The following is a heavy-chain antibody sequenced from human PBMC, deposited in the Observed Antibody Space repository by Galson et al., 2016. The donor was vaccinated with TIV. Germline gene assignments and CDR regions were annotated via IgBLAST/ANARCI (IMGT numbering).Heavy chain of an antibody. CDR2: ISGDSGNT. CDR3: ARDRGSMTMILVVDYYYGMDV. Sequence: SVKVSCKASGYTFSKYGISWVRQAPGQGLEWMGWISGDSGNTDYARKFQGRVIMTADTSTGTAFLEVRSLTSDDTDVYYCARDRGSMTMILVVDYYYGMDVWGQGTTVTV. V-gene: IGHV1-18*04. D-gene: IGHD3-22*01. J-gene: IGHJ6*02. CDR1: GYTFSKYG.